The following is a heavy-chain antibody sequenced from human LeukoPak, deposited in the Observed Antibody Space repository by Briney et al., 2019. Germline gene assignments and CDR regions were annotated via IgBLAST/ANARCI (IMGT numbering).Heavy chain of an antibody. CDR1: GYTFTGYY. Sequence: GASVKVSCKASGYTFTGYYMHWVRQAPGQGLEWMGWINPNSGGTNYAQKFQGRVTMTRDTSISTAYMELSRLRSDDTAVYYCARDQVIHLWVTYYFDYWGQGTLVTVSS. J-gene: IGHJ4*02. V-gene: IGHV1-2*02. CDR3: ARDQVIHLWVTYYFDY. D-gene: IGHD5-18*01. CDR2: INPNSGGT.